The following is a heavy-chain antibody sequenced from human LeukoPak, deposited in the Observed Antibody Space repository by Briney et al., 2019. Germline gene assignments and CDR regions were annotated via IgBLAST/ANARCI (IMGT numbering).Heavy chain of an antibody. CDR2: INPSGGST. CDR3: ARAKTLHLYCSGGSCYSLAY. V-gene: IGHV1-46*01. D-gene: IGHD2-15*01. J-gene: IGHJ4*02. Sequence: ASVKVSCKASGYTFTSYYMHWVRQAPGQGLEWMGIINPSGGSTSYAQKFQGRVTVTRDTSTSTVYMELSSLRSEDTAVYYCARAKTLHLYCSGGSCYSLAYWGQGTLVTVSS. CDR1: GYTFTSYY.